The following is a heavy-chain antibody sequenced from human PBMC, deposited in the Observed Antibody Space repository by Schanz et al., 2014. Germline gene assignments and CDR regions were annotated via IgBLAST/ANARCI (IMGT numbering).Heavy chain of an antibody. CDR1: GYTFTSYG. J-gene: IGHJ1*01. D-gene: IGHD6-13*01. CDR2: ISDYNADT. CDR3: AGATYSSSWYGGSEYFQP. V-gene: IGHV1-18*04. Sequence: QVQLVQSGAEVKKPGASVKVSCKASGYTFTSYGISWVRQAPGQGPEWMGWISDYNADTKYAQKVQGRVTMTTDTSTSTAYMALRSLRSDDTAVYYCAGATYSSSWYGGSEYFQPWGQGTLVTVSS.